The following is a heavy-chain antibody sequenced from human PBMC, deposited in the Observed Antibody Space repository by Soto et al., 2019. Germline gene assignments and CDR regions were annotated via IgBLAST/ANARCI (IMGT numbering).Heavy chain of an antibody. CDR2: IYTSGTT. J-gene: IGHJ5*02. CDR1: GGSISSYY. D-gene: IGHD3-3*02. V-gene: IGHV4-4*07. Sequence: SETLSLTCTVSGGSISSYYWSWIRQPAGKGLEWIGRIYTSGTTDYNPSLKGRVTTSVDTSRNRFSLSLRSVTAADTAIYYCARDFNSIFDDFADMRWNFDPWGQGTLVTVSS. CDR3: ARDFNSIFDDFADMRWNFDP.